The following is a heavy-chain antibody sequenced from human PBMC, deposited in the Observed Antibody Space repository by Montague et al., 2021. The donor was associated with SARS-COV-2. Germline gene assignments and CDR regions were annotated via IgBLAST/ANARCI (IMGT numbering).Heavy chain of an antibody. D-gene: IGHD6-13*01. CDR1: GGSISSYY. J-gene: IGHJ6*02. V-gene: IGHV4-59*01. Sequence: SQTLSLTCTVSGGSISSYYWSWIRQPPGKGLEWIGYIYYIGSTNYNPSLKSRVTISVDTSKNQFSLKLSSVTAADTAVYYCARASGYWAQQLVPPRLYYYYYGMDVWGQGTTVTVSS. CDR2: IYYIGST. CDR3: ARASGYWAQQLVPPRLYYYYYGMDV.